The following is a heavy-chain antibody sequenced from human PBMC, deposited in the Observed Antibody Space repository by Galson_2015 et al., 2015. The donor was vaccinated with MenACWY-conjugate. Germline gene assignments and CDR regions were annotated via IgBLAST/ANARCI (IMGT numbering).Heavy chain of an antibody. CDR2: IKADGSFS. D-gene: IGHD1-1*01. J-gene: IGHJ4*02. Sequence: SLRLSCAASGLTFNNYWMHWVRQPPGKGLEWVSYIKADGSFSYYADSVKGRFTISTDNAKNMVYLQMDGLRDADTAVYFCARDRNCSFDSWGQGTLVTVSS. V-gene: IGHV3-74*01. CDR3: ARDRNCSFDS. CDR1: GLTFNNYW.